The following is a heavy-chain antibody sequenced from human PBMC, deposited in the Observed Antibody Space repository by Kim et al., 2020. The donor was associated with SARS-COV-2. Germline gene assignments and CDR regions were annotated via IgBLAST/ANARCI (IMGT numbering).Heavy chain of an antibody. Sequence: GGSLRLSCAASGFTFSNAWMSWVRQAPGKGLEWVGRIKSKTAGGTTDYAAPVKGRFTISRDDSKNTLYLQMNSLKTEDTAVYYCTTVSPFDYWGQGTLVT. CDR1: GFTFSNAW. V-gene: IGHV3-15*01. CDR2: IKSKTAGGTT. CDR3: TTVSPFDY. J-gene: IGHJ4*02.